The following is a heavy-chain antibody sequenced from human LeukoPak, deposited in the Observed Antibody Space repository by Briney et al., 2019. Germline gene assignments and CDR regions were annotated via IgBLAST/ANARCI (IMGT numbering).Heavy chain of an antibody. J-gene: IGHJ4*02. Sequence: SVKVPCKASGGTFRSFAISWVRQAPGQGLEWMGGIIPIFRTANYAQKFQSRVTITADESTSTAYMELSSLRSEDTAVYYCARALRYYSDSSGYAFDYWGQGTLVTVSS. CDR3: ARALRYYSDSSGYAFDY. V-gene: IGHV1-69*13. D-gene: IGHD3-22*01. CDR2: IIPIFRTA. CDR1: GGTFRSFA.